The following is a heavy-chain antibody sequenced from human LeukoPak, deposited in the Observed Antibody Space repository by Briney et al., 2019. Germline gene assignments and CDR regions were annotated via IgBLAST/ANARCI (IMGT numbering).Heavy chain of an antibody. D-gene: IGHD6-13*01. CDR2: ISYDGSNK. CDR3: AKKRDSSSWYLSLLDQ. V-gene: IGHV3-30*18. J-gene: IGHJ4*02. CDR1: GFTFSTYG. Sequence: SGRSLRLSCAASGFTFSTYGMHWVRQAPGKGLEWVAVISYDGSNKHYADSVKGRFTISRDNSKNTVYLQMNSLRAEDTAVYYCAKKRDSSSWYLSLLDQWGQGTLVTVSS.